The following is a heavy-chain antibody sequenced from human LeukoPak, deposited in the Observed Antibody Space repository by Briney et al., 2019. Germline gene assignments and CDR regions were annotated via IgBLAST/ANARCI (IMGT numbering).Heavy chain of an antibody. V-gene: IGHV4-34*01. D-gene: IGHD3-3*01. CDR2: INHSGSA. CDR1: GGSFSGYY. CDR3: ARRHHDFWRPFDS. J-gene: IGHJ4*02. Sequence: KPSETLSLTCAVYGGSFSGYYWNWIRQPPGKGLEWIGEINHSGSASYDPSLESRVTISVDTSKNQFSLKLSSVTAADSAVYYCARRHHDFWRPFDSWGQGTLVTVSS.